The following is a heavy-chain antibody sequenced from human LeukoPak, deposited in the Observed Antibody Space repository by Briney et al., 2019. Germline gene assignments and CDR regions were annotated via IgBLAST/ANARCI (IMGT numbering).Heavy chain of an antibody. CDR3: AKDITSSWYPLDN. CDR2: INPKSGDT. CDR1: GYTFSDYY. D-gene: IGHD6-13*01. Sequence: ASVKVSCKASGYTFSDYYMHWVRQAPGQGLEWMGRINPKSGDTNYAQKFQGRVTMTRDTSVRTDYMELSRLRSDDTAVYYCAKDITSSWYPLDNWGQGTLVTVSS. J-gene: IGHJ4*02. V-gene: IGHV1-2*06.